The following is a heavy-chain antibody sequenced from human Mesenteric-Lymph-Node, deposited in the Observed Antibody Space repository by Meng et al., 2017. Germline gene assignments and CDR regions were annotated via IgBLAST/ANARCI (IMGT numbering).Heavy chain of an antibody. CDR3: TTLYGDSIS. D-gene: IGHD4-17*01. Sequence: RRQVQDAGPGLVKHSETLSLTCTVSGDSISSSTFYWGWIRQPPGKGLEWIGSIYYSGRTNYNPSVKSRVSMSVDKSQNHFSLRLSSVTAADTAVYYCTTLYGDSISWGQGTLVTVSS. V-gene: IGHV4-39*06. J-gene: IGHJ4*02. CDR2: IYYSGRT. CDR1: GDSISSSTFY.